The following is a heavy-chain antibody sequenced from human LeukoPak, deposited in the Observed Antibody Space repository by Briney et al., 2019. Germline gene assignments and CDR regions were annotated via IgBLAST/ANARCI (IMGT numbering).Heavy chain of an antibody. D-gene: IGHD2-21*01. J-gene: IGHJ4*02. CDR2: ISYDGTNK. CDR1: GFTFSNYG. CDR3: AKEEGVMAIAGSPSGY. V-gene: IGHV3-30*18. Sequence: GGSLRLSCAASGFTFSNYGIHWVRRAPGKGLEWVAIISYDGTNKYYADSVKGRFTISRDNSKNTLYLQMNSLRAEDTAMYYCAKEEGVMAIAGSPSGYWGRGTLVTVSS.